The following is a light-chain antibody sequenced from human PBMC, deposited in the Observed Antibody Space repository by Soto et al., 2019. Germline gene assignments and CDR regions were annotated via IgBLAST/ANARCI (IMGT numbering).Light chain of an antibody. Sequence: DIVLTQSPGSLSLSPGERATLSCRASQSVDSSFFAWYQQKPGQAPRLLIYGASKRAPGTPDRFSGSGSGTDFTLTITRLEPEDFAVYYCQQYVSSVTFGQGTKVEIK. CDR3: QQYVSSVT. J-gene: IGKJ1*01. CDR1: QSVDSSF. CDR2: GAS. V-gene: IGKV3-20*01.